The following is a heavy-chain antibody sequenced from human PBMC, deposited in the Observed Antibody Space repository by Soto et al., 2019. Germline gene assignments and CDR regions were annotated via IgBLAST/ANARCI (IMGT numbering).Heavy chain of an antibody. V-gene: IGHV3-30-3*01. CDR2: ISYDGSNK. J-gene: IGHJ4*02. Sequence: GGSLRLSCAACGLTFSRYAMHWVRQAPGKXLEWVAIISYDGSNKNYADSVKGRFTISRDNSKNTLYLQMNSLRAEGTAVYFCAGARHDFGGLEWLSAPGYWGQGTLVTVSS. CDR3: AGARHDFGGLEWLSAPGY. D-gene: IGHD3-3*01. CDR1: GLTFSRYA.